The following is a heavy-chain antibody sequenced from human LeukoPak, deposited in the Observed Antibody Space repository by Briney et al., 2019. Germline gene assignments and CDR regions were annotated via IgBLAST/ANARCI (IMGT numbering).Heavy chain of an antibody. Sequence: GGSLRLSCAASGFTFGSYAMSWVRRAPGKGLEWVSAISGSGGSTYYADSVKGRFTISRDNSKNTLYLQMNSLRAEDTAVYYCAKDQLPYYYDSSGYLAFDIWGQGTMVTVSS. CDR1: GFTFGSYA. J-gene: IGHJ3*02. CDR3: AKDQLPYYYDSSGYLAFDI. CDR2: ISGSGGST. V-gene: IGHV3-23*01. D-gene: IGHD3-22*01.